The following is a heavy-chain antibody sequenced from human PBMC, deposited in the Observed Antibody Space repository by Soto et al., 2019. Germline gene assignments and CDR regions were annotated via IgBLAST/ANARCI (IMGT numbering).Heavy chain of an antibody. D-gene: IGHD3-10*01. CDR1: GYTFTSYY. V-gene: IGHV1-46*01. CDR3: ARAHYYGSGSYYLPYYYGMDV. CDR2: INPSGGST. J-gene: IGHJ6*02. Sequence: ASVKVSCKASGYTFTSYYMHWVRQAPGQGLEWMGIINPSGGSTSYAQKFQGRVTMTRDTSMSTVYMELSSLRSEDTAVYYCARAHYYGSGSYYLPYYYGMDVWGQGTTVTVSS.